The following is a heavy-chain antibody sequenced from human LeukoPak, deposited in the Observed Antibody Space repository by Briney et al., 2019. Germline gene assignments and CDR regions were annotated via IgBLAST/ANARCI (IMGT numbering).Heavy chain of an antibody. D-gene: IGHD3-3*01. V-gene: IGHV1-3*03. Sequence: ASVKVSCKASGYTFTSYAMHWVRQAPGQRLEWMGWINAGNGNTKYSQEFQGRVTITRDTSASTAYMELSSLRSEDMAVYYCARGRNFWSGYSDNWFDPWGQGTLVTVSS. J-gene: IGHJ5*02. CDR1: GYTFTSYA. CDR3: ARGRNFWSGYSDNWFDP. CDR2: INAGNGNT.